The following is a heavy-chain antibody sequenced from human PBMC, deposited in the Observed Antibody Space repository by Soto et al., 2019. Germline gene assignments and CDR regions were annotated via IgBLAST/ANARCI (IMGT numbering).Heavy chain of an antibody. Sequence: PSGTLSITCTVSGGSISSYYWSWIRQPPGKGLEWIGYIYYSGSTNYNPSLKSRVTISVDTSKNQFSLKLSSVTAADTAVYYCARQHYHGSGSYYNGHDAFDIWGQGTMVTVSS. V-gene: IGHV4-59*08. D-gene: IGHD3-10*01. CDR3: ARQHYHGSGSYYNGHDAFDI. J-gene: IGHJ3*02. CDR1: GGSISSYY. CDR2: IYYSGST.